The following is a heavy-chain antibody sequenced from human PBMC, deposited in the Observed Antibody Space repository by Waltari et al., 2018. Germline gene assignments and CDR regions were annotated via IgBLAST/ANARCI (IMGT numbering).Heavy chain of an antibody. J-gene: IGHJ4*02. CDR1: GGSFSGYY. Sequence: QVQLQQWGAGLLKPSETLSLTCAVYGGSFSGYYCSWIRQPPGKGLEWIGEINHSGSTHYNPSLKSRVTISVDTSKNQFSLKLSSVTAADTAVYYCARGAAAGRPFDYWGQGTLVTVSS. CDR2: INHSGST. D-gene: IGHD6-13*01. V-gene: IGHV4-34*01. CDR3: ARGAAAGRPFDY.